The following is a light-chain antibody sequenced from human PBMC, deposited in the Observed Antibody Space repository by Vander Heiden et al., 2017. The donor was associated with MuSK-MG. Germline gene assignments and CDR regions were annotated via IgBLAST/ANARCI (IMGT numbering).Light chain of an antibody. V-gene: IGKV1-27*01. CDR3: QQYDSVSRT. CDR1: QAISTF. Sequence: DIQMTQSPSSLSASVGDRVTITCRASQAISTFLAWYQQRPGKIPLLLIYGASTLQSGVPPRFSGSGSGTDVTLTINNLQPEDVATYYCQQYDSVSRTFGQGTKVEI. J-gene: IGKJ1*01. CDR2: GAS.